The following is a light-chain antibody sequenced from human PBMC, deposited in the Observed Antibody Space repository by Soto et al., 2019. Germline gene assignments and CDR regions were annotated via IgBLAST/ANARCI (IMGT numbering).Light chain of an antibody. J-gene: IGKJ5*01. Sequence: IQMTQAPSSLSASVGDRVTITCRASQGIRNDLGWYQQKQGKXPKXXIYAASSLQSGVPSGFSGSGSGTDLTITISSLKPEDFETYYCQQSYSTPRTFGQGTRLDIK. CDR1: QGIRND. CDR3: QQSYSTPRT. CDR2: AAS. V-gene: IGKV1-39*01.